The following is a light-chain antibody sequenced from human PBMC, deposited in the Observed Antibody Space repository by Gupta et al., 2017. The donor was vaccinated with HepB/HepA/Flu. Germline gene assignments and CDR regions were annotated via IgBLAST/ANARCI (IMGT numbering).Light chain of an antibody. V-gene: IGKV4-1*01. J-gene: IGKJ1*01. CDR1: QNLLYSPNNKNY. Sequence: DIVMTQSPDSLAVSLGERATINCKSSQNLLYSPNNKNYLAWYQQKSGQPPKLLIYWASTRESGVPDRFSGSGSGTDFTLTISSLQAEDVAVYYCQQYYSNPQTFGQGTKVEIK. CDR3: QQYYSNPQT. CDR2: WAS.